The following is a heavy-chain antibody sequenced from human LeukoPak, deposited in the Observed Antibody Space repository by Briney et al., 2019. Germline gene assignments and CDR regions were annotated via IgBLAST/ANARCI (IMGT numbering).Heavy chain of an antibody. CDR1: GFTFDDYG. V-gene: IGHV3-7*01. Sequence: GGSLRLSCAASGFTFDDYGMSWVRQAPGQPLEWVATIRQDGGAKYYLDSVKGRFIISRDNARNSLSLQMDSLRVEDTAIYYCARLSGESTIYDYWGQGTLVTVSS. CDR3: ARLSGESTIYDY. D-gene: IGHD5/OR15-5a*01. J-gene: IGHJ4*02. CDR2: IRQDGGAK.